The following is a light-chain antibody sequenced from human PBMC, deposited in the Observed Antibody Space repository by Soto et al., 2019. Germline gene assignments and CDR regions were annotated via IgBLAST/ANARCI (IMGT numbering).Light chain of an antibody. V-gene: IGKV1-9*01. CDR3: QQVKSYPRT. J-gene: IGKJ4*01. CDR2: AES. Sequence: DFQLTQSPSFLSASVGDRVTITCRASQGIAGSLAWYQQKPGKPHKXLSYAESTLQSGVPSRFRGIGSGTRGTLKISRLQPEDCETDDCQQVKSYPRTFFGGTKV. CDR1: QGIAGS.